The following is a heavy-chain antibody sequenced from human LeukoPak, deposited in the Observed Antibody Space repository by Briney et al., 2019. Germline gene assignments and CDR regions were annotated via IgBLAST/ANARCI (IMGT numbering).Heavy chain of an antibody. V-gene: IGHV3-74*01. J-gene: IGHJ4*02. CDR1: GFTVSSYW. Sequence: GGSLRLSCAASGFTVSSYWMHGVRQAPGRGLVWVSRINEDGSTINYADSVKGRFTISRDNAKNTLYLQMDSLRAEDTAVYYCVRDFGGSRDYWGQGTLVIVSS. CDR2: INEDGSTI. D-gene: IGHD3-10*01. CDR3: VRDFGGSRDY.